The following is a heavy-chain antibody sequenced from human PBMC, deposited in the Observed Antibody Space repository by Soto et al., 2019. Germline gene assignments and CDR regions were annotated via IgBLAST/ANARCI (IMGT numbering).Heavy chain of an antibody. D-gene: IGHD3-9*01. CDR1: GGSISSSSYY. CDR2: IYYSGST. Sequence: SETLSLTCTVSGGSISSSSYYWGWIRQPPGKGLEWIGSIYYSGSTYYNPSLKSRVTISVDTSKNQFSLKLSSVTAADTAVYYCARLPGGMWDILTGFPAAFDIWGQGTMVTVSS. J-gene: IGHJ3*02. CDR3: ARLPGGMWDILTGFPAAFDI. V-gene: IGHV4-39*01.